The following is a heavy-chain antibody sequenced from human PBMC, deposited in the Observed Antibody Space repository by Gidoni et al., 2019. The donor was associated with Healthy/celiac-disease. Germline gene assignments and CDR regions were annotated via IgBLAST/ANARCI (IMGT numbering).Heavy chain of an antibody. CDR1: GGSISSSSYY. V-gene: IGHV4-39*01. Sequence: QLQLQESGPGLVKPSETLSLTCTVSGGSISSSSYYWGWIRQPPGKGLEWIGSIYYSGSTYYNPSLKSRVTISVDTSKNQFSLKLSSVTAADTAVYYCAGLLRYFDWSLAAIDYWGQGTLVTVSS. J-gene: IGHJ4*02. D-gene: IGHD3-9*01. CDR2: IYYSGST. CDR3: AGLLRYFDWSLAAIDY.